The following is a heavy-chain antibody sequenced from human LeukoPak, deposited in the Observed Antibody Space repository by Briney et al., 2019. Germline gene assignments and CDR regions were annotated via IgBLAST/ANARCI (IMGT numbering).Heavy chain of an antibody. CDR2: INPNSGGT. J-gene: IGHJ5*02. V-gene: IGHV1-2*02. Sequence: AASVKVPCKASGYTFTGYYMHWVRQAPGQGLEWMGWINPNSGGTNYAQKFQGRVTMTRDTSISTAYMELSRLRSDDTAVYYCARPLYCSGGSCYLNWFDPWGQGTLVTVSS. D-gene: IGHD2-15*01. CDR1: GYTFTGYY. CDR3: ARPLYCSGGSCYLNWFDP.